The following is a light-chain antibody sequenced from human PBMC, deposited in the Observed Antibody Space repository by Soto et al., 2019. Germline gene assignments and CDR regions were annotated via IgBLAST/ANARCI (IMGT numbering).Light chain of an antibody. CDR2: GAS. J-gene: IGKJ2*01. CDR1: QSINSE. CDR3: QQGHNWPLT. Sequence: EIVMTQSPATLPLSPGERAALSFRASQSINSELAWYQQKPGQPPRLLIYGASTRATGVPARFTGSESGSEFTLTISGLQSEDFAVYYCQQGHNWPLTFGQGTRLEI. V-gene: IGKV3-15*01.